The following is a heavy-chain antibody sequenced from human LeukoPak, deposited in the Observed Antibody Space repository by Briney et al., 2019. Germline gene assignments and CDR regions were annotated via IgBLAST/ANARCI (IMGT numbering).Heavy chain of an antibody. V-gene: IGHV4-59*01. CDR1: GGSISSYY. D-gene: IGHD7-27*01. Sequence: PSETLSLTCTVSGGSISSYYWSWIRQPPGKGLEWIGYIYYSGSTNYNPSLKSRVTMSVDTSKNQFSLKLSSVTAADTAVYYCARGRPGELDYWGQGTLVTVSS. CDR3: ARGRPGELDY. CDR2: IYYSGST. J-gene: IGHJ4*02.